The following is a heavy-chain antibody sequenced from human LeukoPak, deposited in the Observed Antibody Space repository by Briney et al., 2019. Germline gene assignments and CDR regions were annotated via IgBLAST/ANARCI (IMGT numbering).Heavy chain of an antibody. Sequence: GGSLRLSCAASGFTFSDYYMSWIRQAPGKGLEWVSYISSSGSTIYYADSVKGRFTISRDNAKNSLYLQMNSLRAEDTAVYYCAKVGGMGATHNDLDAFDIWGQGTMVTVSS. CDR1: GFTFSDYY. CDR2: ISSSGSTI. V-gene: IGHV3-11*04. D-gene: IGHD1-26*01. J-gene: IGHJ3*02. CDR3: AKVGGMGATHNDLDAFDI.